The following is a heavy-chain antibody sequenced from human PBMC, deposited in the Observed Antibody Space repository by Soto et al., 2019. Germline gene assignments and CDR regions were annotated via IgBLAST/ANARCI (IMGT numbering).Heavy chain of an antibody. V-gene: IGHV1-3*01. D-gene: IGHD2-2*01. CDR3: ARAPSHIVVVPAAIEMDY. Sequence: ASVKVSCKASGYTFTSYAMHWVRQAPGQRLEWMGWINAGNGNTKYSQKFQGRVTITRDTSASTAYMELSSLRSEDTAVYYCARAPSHIVVVPAAIEMDYWGQGTLVTVSS. CDR2: INAGNGNT. J-gene: IGHJ4*02. CDR1: GYTFTSYA.